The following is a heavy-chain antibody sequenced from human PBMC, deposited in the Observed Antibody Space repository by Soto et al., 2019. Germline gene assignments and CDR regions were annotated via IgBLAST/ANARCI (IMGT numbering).Heavy chain of an antibody. Sequence: QVQLQESGPGLVRPSQTLSLTCSVSGDSLHIGGYYWTWLRQLPGKGLEWLGYIYYTGKTYYNPSLESRLTMSVDRSTNQFALHLSAVTAADTAIYYCARDAGSNDNWFDPWGQGTLVTVSS. D-gene: IGHD6-13*01. CDR1: GDSLHIGGYY. CDR3: ARDAGSNDNWFDP. CDR2: IYYTGKT. V-gene: IGHV4-31*03. J-gene: IGHJ5*02.